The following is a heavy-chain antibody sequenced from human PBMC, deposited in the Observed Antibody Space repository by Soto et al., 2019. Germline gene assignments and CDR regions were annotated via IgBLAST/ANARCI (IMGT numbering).Heavy chain of an antibody. CDR1: GFTFSSYA. J-gene: IGHJ4*02. D-gene: IGHD3-22*01. CDR2: ISTNGGST. V-gene: IGHV3-64D*06. CDR3: VKGEYYYDGGAYYPFDD. Sequence: GGSLRLSCSASGFTFSSYAMHWVRQAPGKGLEYVSSISTNGGSTHYADSVKGRFTISRDNSKNTQYLQMSSLRADDTAVYYCVKGEYYYDGGAYYPFDDWGQGRMVTVSS.